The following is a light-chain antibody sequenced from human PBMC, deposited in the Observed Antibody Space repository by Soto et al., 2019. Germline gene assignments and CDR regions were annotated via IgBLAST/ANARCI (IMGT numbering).Light chain of an antibody. CDR2: AAS. V-gene: IGKV3-20*01. J-gene: IGKJ1*01. CDR1: QSVSSSY. Sequence: EIVLTQSPGTLSLSTGERATLSCRASQSVSSSYLAWYQQKPGQAPRLLIYAASTRATGIPDTFSGSGSGRDFTLTISRLEPEDSAVYYCQQYDSSPWTFGQGTKVDIK. CDR3: QQYDSSPWT.